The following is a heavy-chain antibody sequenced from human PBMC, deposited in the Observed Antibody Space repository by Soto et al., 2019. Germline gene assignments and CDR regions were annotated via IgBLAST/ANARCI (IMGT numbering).Heavy chain of an antibody. J-gene: IGHJ6*03. V-gene: IGHV1-18*01. CDR1: GYTFSNFG. D-gene: IGHD3-10*02. CDR3: ARGVRVSAYLDYYIDV. Sequence: QVPLVQSGAEVKKPGASLKVSCKASGYTFSNFGVSWVRQAPGQGLEWIGWINPDNGDTNYGQKFQGRATMTTDTFTNTAYMEVRGRRSDDPAVYYCARGVRVSAYLDYYIDVWGEGPTVTVSS. CDR2: INPDNGDT.